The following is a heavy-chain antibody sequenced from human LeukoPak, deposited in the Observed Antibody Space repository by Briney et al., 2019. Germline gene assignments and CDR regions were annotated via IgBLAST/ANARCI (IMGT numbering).Heavy chain of an antibody. CDR1: GYTFTSYG. CDR3: ARVPYYYDSSGYFSYFDY. V-gene: IGHV1-18*01. Sequence: ASVKVSCKASGYTFTSYGISWVRQAPGQGLEWLGGISAYNGNTNYAQKLQGRVTMTTDTSTSTAYMELRSLRSDDTAVYYCARVPYYYDSSGYFSYFDYWGQGTLVTVSS. J-gene: IGHJ4*02. CDR2: ISAYNGNT. D-gene: IGHD3-22*01.